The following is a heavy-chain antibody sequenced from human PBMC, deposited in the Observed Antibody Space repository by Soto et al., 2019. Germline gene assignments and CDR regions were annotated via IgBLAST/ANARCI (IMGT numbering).Heavy chain of an antibody. CDR2: TYYRSKWYN. Sequence: SQTLSLTCAISGDSASSNSAAWNWIRQSPSRGLEWLGRTYYRSKWYNDYAVSVKSRLTINPDTSKNQFSLQLNSVTPEDTAVYYCARERWLQTNRYYGMDVWGQGTTVTVSS. CDR1: GDSASSNSAA. D-gene: IGHD5-12*01. V-gene: IGHV6-1*01. J-gene: IGHJ6*02. CDR3: ARERWLQTNRYYGMDV.